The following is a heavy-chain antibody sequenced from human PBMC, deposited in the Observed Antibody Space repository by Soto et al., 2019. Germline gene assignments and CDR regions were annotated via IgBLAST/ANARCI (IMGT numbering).Heavy chain of an antibody. J-gene: IGHJ5*02. CDR2: ISAYNGNT. Sequence: GASLNVSCKAAGYTFTSYGSSWGRQAPGQGLEWMGWISAYNGNTNYAQKLQGRVTMTTDTSTSTAYMELRSLRSDDTAVYYCARNYGTWFDPWGQGTLVTVSS. CDR1: GYTFTSYG. V-gene: IGHV1-18*04. CDR3: ARNYGTWFDP. D-gene: IGHD3-16*01.